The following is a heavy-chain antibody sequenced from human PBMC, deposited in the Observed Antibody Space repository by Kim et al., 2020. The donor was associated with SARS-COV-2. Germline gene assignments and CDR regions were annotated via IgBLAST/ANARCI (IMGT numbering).Heavy chain of an antibody. CDR3: AKSVVEWYTYSACIY. D-gene: IGHD2-8*01. J-gene: IGHJ4*02. Sequence: YTVKGQFTITRDNSKNTLYLQINSVVAEDTAVYYCAKSVVEWYTYSACIYWGQGTLVTVSS. V-gene: IGHV3-23*01.